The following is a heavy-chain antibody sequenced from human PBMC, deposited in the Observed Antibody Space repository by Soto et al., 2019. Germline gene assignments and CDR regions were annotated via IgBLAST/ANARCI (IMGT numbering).Heavy chain of an antibody. CDR3: ARDWNSND. V-gene: IGHV3-11*01. CDR1: GFTFSDYF. Sequence: LRLSCAASGFTFSDYFMSWIRQAPGKGLEWVSYITTSSTIYYADSVKGRFTISRDNAKNSLFLQMNSLRAEDTAVYYCARDWNSNDWGQGTLVTVSS. CDR2: ITTSSTI. D-gene: IGHD1-7*01. J-gene: IGHJ4*02.